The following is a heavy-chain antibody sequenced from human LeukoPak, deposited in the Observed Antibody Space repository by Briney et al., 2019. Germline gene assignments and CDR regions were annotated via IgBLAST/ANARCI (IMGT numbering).Heavy chain of an antibody. J-gene: IGHJ4*02. V-gene: IGHV3-21*01. CDR2: ISSSSSYV. Sequence: GGSLRLSCVGTGFTFSTYRMNWVRQAPGKGLEWVSSISSSSSYVYYADSVKGRITISRDNAKNSLYLQMNSLRVEDTAVYYCARDKDVYFDYWGQGTLVTVSS. CDR3: ARDKDVYFDY. CDR1: GFTFSTYR.